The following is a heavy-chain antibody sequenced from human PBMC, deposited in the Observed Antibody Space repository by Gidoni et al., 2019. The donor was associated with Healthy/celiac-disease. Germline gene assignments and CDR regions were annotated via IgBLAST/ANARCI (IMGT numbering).Heavy chain of an antibody. Sequence: QVQLVQSGAEVKKPGSSVKVSCKASAVTFSSSAISWVRQAPGQGLEWMGGIIPIFGTANYAQKFQGRVTITADKSTSTAYMELSSLRSEDTAVYYCARDAPYNWNYYYYYGMDVWGQGTTVTVSS. CDR3: ARDAPYNWNYYYYYGMDV. V-gene: IGHV1-69*06. CDR2: IIPIFGTA. J-gene: IGHJ6*02. CDR1: AVTFSSSA. D-gene: IGHD1-20*01.